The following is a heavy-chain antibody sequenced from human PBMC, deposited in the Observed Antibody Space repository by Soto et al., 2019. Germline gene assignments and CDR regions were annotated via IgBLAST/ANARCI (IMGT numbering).Heavy chain of an antibody. D-gene: IGHD3-10*01. CDR3: ARTMVRGVSYGMDV. J-gene: IGHJ6*02. CDR2: INPNSGGT. Sequence: ASLKVSCKXSGYTFTGCYMHWVRQAPGQGLEWMGCINPNSGGTNYAQKFQGSGTMARDTSISTAYMELSRLRSDDTAVYDCARTMVRGVSYGMDVWGQGTTVTVYS. V-gene: IGHV1-2*04. CDR1: GYTFTGCY.